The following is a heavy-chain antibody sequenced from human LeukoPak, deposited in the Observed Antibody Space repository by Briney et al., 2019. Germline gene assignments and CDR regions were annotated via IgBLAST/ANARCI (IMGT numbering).Heavy chain of an antibody. Sequence: PGGSLRLSCAASGFTFSSYSMNWVRQAPGKGLEWASSISSSRTYIYYADSVKGRFTISRDNAKNSLYLQMNSLRAEDTAVYYCARSMGITGSWYYFDYWGQGTPVTVSS. CDR2: ISSSRTYI. CDR1: GFTFSSYS. V-gene: IGHV3-21*01. CDR3: ARSMGITGSWYYFDY. D-gene: IGHD2-8*02. J-gene: IGHJ4*02.